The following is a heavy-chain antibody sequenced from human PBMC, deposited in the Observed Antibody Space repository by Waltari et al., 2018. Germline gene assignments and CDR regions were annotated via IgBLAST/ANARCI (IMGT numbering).Heavy chain of an antibody. CDR2: IYYSGST. D-gene: IGHD6-19*01. Sequence: QVQLQESGPGLVKPSQTLSLTCTVSGGSLSSGGYYWSWIRQHPGKGLEWIGYIYYSGSTYYNPSLKSRVTISVDTSKNQFSLKLSSVTAADTAVYYCARYYSSGWYDVADWGQGTLVTVSS. J-gene: IGHJ4*02. CDR3: ARYYSSGWYDVAD. V-gene: IGHV4-31*03. CDR1: GGSLSSGGYY.